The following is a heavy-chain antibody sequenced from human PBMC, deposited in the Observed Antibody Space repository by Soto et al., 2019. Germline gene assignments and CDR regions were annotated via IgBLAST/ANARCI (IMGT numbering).Heavy chain of an antibody. V-gene: IGHV4-31*03. J-gene: IGHJ5*02. CDR2: IYYSGST. D-gene: IGHD2-21*01. CDR3: ARDQDGYNGRNSFDP. Sequence: QVQLQESGPGLVKPSQTLSLTCTVSGGSISSGGYYWSWIRQHPGKGLEWIRYIYYSGSTYYNPSLQIRVTISVETSKNQFSLKLSSVTAADTAVYYCARDQDGYNGRNSFDPWGQGTLVTVSS. CDR1: GGSISSGGYY.